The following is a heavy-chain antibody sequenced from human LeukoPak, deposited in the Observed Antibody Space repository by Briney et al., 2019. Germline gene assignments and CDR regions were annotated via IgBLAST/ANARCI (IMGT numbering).Heavy chain of an antibody. Sequence: GASVKVSCSSSGYILTNYGIHWVRQAPGQGLEWMGWINTYNGETDYAQNFQDRVTMTTDTSTSTAYMDLRSLTSGDTAVYYCARGRLGVSGYKDYLDYWGQGTLVTVSS. CDR2: INTYNGET. CDR1: GYILTNYG. J-gene: IGHJ4*02. D-gene: IGHD5-12*01. V-gene: IGHV1-18*01. CDR3: ARGRLGVSGYKDYLDY.